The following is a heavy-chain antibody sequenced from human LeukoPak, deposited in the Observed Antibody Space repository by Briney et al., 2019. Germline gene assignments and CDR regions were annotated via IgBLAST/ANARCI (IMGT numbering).Heavy chain of an antibody. J-gene: IGHJ4*02. V-gene: IGHV3-30*02. CDR1: GFTFSSYG. CDR3: AKRIVGATIDY. CDR2: IWYDGSNK. Sequence: GGSLRLSCAASGFTFSSYGMHWVRQAPGKGLEWVAVIWYDGSNKYYADSVKGRFTISRDNSKNTLYLQMNSLRAEDTAVYYCAKRIVGATIDYWGQGTLVTVSS. D-gene: IGHD1-26*01.